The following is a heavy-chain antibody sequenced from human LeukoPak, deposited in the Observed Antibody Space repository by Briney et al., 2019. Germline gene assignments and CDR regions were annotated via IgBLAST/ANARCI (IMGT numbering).Heavy chain of an antibody. CDR3: ARGPSMRTLRPKRYFDY. CDR1: GGSFSGYY. D-gene: IGHD2-8*01. V-gene: IGHV4-34*01. CDR2: INHSGST. J-gene: IGHJ4*02. Sequence: SETLFLTCAVYGGSFSGYYWSWIRQPPGKGLEWIGEINHSGSTNYNPSLKSRVTISVDTSKNQFSLKLSSVTAADTAVYYCARGPSMRTLRPKRYFDYWGQGTLVTVSS.